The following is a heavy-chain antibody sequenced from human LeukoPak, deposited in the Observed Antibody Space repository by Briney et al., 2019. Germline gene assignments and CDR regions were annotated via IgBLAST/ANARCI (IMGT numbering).Heavy chain of an antibody. V-gene: IGHV3-30-3*01. D-gene: IGHD6-13*01. Sequence: GGSLRLSCATSGFTFSSYAMSWVRQAPGKGLEWVAVISYDGSNKYYADSVKGRFTISRDNSKNTLYLQMNSLRAEDTAVYYCARETQRPGIAAAGTGWFDPWGQGTLVTVSS. CDR1: GFTFSSYA. CDR3: ARETQRPGIAAAGTGWFDP. CDR2: ISYDGSNK. J-gene: IGHJ5*02.